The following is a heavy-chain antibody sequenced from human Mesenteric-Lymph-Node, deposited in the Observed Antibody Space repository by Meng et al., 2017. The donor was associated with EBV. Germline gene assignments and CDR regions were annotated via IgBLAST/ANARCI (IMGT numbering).Heavy chain of an antibody. J-gene: IGHJ4*02. CDR3: AKNSGLDY. Sequence: VELVYCVARLVPSGGSSRPSCGVSGISFSSQSMYWVRQAPGKGLEWVSGIYQSGSSAYYADSVKGRFTVSRDNSKNMLYLQMNSLRAEDTAIYYCAKNSGLDYWGQGTLVTVSS. CDR2: IYQSGSSA. CDR1: GISFSSQS. V-gene: IGHV3-23*05.